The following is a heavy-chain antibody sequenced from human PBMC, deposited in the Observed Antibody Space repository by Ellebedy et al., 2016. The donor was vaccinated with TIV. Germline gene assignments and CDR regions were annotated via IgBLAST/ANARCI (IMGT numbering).Heavy chain of an antibody. CDR2: ISYSMYYSGST. CDR3: ARHAATVGAPNMDV. V-gene: IGHV4-59*08. CDR1: GGSMNSYY. Sequence: SETLSLTCTVSGGSMNSYYWSWIRQPPVKGLEWIGYISYSMYYSGSTNYNPSLKNRVTISVDASKNQFSLKLTSVTAADTAVYYCARHAATVGAPNMDVWGRGTTVTVSS. D-gene: IGHD4-23*01. J-gene: IGHJ6*03.